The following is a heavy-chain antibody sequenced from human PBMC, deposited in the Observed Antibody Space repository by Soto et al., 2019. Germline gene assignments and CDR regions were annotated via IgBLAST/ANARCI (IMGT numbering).Heavy chain of an antibody. Sequence: EVQLVESGGGLIQPGGSLRLSCAASGFTVSSNYMSWVRQAPGKGLEWVSVIYSGGSTYYADSVKGRFTFSRDKSKNTLYLQMSGLRAEDTAVYYCARDSDYYGVDVWGQGTTVTVSS. J-gene: IGHJ6*02. CDR1: GFTVSSNY. V-gene: IGHV3-53*01. CDR3: ARDSDYYGVDV. CDR2: IYSGGST.